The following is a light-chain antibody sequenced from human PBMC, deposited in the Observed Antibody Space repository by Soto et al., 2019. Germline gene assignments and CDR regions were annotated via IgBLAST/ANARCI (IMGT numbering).Light chain of an antibody. J-gene: IGKJ3*01. Sequence: DIVMSQFPDSLAVSLGERATINCKSSQSVLYSSNNKNYLAWYQQKPGLPPKLLIYWASTRESGVPERFSGSGSGTDFTLNISSLQAEDVAVYYCQQYFGTPLAFGPGTKVDIK. CDR1: QSVLYSSNNKNY. CDR2: WAS. CDR3: QQYFGTPLA. V-gene: IGKV4-1*01.